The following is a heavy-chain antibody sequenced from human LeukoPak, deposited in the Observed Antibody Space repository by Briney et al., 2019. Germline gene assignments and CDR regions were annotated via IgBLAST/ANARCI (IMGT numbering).Heavy chain of an antibody. CDR2: IYRSGST. V-gene: IGHV4-4*07. J-gene: IGHJ6*03. D-gene: IGHD3-10*01. CDR3: ARDGWGSITMVRGVIPSDYMDV. CDR1: GGSIRSYY. Sequence: PSETLSLICTVSGGSIRSYYWSWIRQPAGKGLEWIGRIYRSGSTIYNPSLRSRVTMSVDTSKNQFSLKLSSVTAADTAVYYCARDGWGSITMVRGVIPSDYMDVWGKGTTVTISS.